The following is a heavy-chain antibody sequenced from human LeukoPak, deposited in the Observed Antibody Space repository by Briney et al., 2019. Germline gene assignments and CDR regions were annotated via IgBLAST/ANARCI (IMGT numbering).Heavy chain of an antibody. V-gene: IGHV3-11*01. D-gene: IGHD4-23*01. J-gene: IGHJ4*02. Sequence: PGGSLRLSCAASRFTFSDYYMSWIRQAPGKGLEWISYISSNGRTIEYADSVKGRFTISRDNDKSTMYLQMNSLRVEDTAVYYCASLYTVGIGFDWWGQGTLVSVSS. CDR2: ISSNGRTI. CDR1: RFTFSDYY. CDR3: ASLYTVGIGFDW.